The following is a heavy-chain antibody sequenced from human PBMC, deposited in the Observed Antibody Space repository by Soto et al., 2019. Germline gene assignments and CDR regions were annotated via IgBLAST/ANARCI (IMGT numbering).Heavy chain of an antibody. Sequence: QVQLVESGGGVVQPGRSLRLSCAASGFTFSSYGMHWVRQAPGKGLEWVAVISYDGSNKYYADSVKGRFTISRDNSKNTLYLQMNSLRAEDTAVYYCAKDEKPRITRVRGVPCWFDPWGQGTLVTVSS. D-gene: IGHD3-10*01. CDR2: ISYDGSNK. V-gene: IGHV3-30*18. CDR1: GFTFSSYG. J-gene: IGHJ5*02. CDR3: AKDEKPRITRVRGVPCWFDP.